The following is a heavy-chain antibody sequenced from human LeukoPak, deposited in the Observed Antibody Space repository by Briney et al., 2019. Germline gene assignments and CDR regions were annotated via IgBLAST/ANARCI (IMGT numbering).Heavy chain of an antibody. D-gene: IGHD3-9*01. CDR2: IYTSGST. CDR3: ARDLPPTGYYMGFGY. J-gene: IGHJ4*02. CDR1: GGSISNYY. Sequence: SETLSLTCTVSGGSISNYYWSWIRQPAGKGLEWIGHIYTSGSTNYNPSLKSRVTMSLDTSKNQFSLKLSSVTAADTAVYYCARDLPPTGYYMGFGYWGQGTLVTVSS. V-gene: IGHV4-4*07.